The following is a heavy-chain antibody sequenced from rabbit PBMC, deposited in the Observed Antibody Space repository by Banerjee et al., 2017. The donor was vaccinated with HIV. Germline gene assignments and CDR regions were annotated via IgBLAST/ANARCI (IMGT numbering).Heavy chain of an antibody. V-gene: IGHV1S45*01. Sequence: QEQLEESGGDLVKPEGSLTLTCTASGFSFTNKYVMCWVRQAPGKGLEWIGCIDTSSGSTWYASWAIGRFTISKTSSTTVTLQMTSLTGADTATYFCARYSSGWNFHLWGPGTLVTVS. CDR1: GFSFTNKYV. CDR2: IDTSSGST. D-gene: IGHD4-1*01. CDR3: ARYSSGWNFHL. J-gene: IGHJ4*01.